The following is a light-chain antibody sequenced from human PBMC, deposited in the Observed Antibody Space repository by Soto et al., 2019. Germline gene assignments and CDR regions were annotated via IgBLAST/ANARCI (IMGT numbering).Light chain of an antibody. CDR3: QQYATSPFT. V-gene: IGKV3-20*01. Sequence: EIVLTQSPGTLSLSPGERATLSCRASQSVLSNYLAWYQQKPGQAPRLLIYGASNRATGIPHRFSGSGSGTDFTLTISRLEPEDFAVYSCQQYATSPFTFGPGTRLDI. J-gene: IGKJ3*01. CDR2: GAS. CDR1: QSVLSNY.